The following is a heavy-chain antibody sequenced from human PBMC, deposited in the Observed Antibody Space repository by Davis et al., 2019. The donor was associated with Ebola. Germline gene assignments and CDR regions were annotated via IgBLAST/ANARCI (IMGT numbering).Heavy chain of an antibody. Sequence: GESLKISCAASGFTVSSNYMSWVRQAPGKGLEWVSVIYSGGSTYYADSVKGRFTISRDNSKNTLYLQMNSLRAEDTAVYYCARDRITGTTSYFDYWGQGTLVTVSS. CDR2: IYSGGST. D-gene: IGHD1-20*01. CDR1: GFTVSSNY. J-gene: IGHJ4*02. V-gene: IGHV3-53*01. CDR3: ARDRITGTTSYFDY.